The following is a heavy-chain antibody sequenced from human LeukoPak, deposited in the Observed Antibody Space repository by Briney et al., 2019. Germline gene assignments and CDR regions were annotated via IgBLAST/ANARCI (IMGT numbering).Heavy chain of an antibody. CDR3: ARNVQGLTVTPDH. J-gene: IGHJ4*02. CDR2: SYYSGST. CDR1: GGSISSSSYY. V-gene: IGHV4-39*01. D-gene: IGHD4-17*01. Sequence: PSETLSLTCTVSGGSISSSSYYWGWIRQPPGKGREWIGTSYYSGSTYYNPSLKSRVTISVDTSKNQFSLKLSSVTAADTAVYYCARNVQGLTVTPDHWGQGTLVTVSS.